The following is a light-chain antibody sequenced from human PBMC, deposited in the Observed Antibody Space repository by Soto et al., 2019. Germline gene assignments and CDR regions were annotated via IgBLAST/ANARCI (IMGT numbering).Light chain of an antibody. CDR2: DVT. J-gene: IGLJ1*01. CDR3: TSFTTADTHV. V-gene: IGLV2-14*03. CDR1: SSDIGRYDY. Sequence: QSALTQPASVSGSPGQSITVSCTGTSSDIGRYDYVSWYQQHPGKVPKLLIYDVTNRPSGVSNRFSGSKSGNTASLTISGLQAEDEADYYCTSFTTADTHVFGTGTKVTVL.